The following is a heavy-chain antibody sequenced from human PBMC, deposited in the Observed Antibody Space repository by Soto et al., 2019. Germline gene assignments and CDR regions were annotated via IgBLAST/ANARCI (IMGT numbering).Heavy chain of an antibody. CDR1: GGSFSGYY. D-gene: IGHD3-10*01. CDR3: ARGRRWMVRGFIAWFDP. CDR2: INHSGAT. Sequence: QVQLQQWGAGLLKPSETLSLTCAVYGGSFSGYYWSWIRQPPGKGLEWIGEINHSGATNYNPSLKSRGTISVDTSKNQFTLKLSSVTAAHTAVYYGARGRRWMVRGFIAWFDPWGQGTLVPVSS. J-gene: IGHJ5*02. V-gene: IGHV4-34*01.